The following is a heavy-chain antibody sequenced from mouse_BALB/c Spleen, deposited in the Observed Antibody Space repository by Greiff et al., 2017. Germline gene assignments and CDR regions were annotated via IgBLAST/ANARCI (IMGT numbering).Heavy chain of an antibody. D-gene: IGHD1-1*01. V-gene: IGHV1S22*01. CDR2: IYPGSGST. Sequence: LQQPGSELVRPGASVKLSCKASGYTFTSYWMHWVKQRHGQGLEWIGNIYPGSGSTNYDEKFKSKGTLTVDTSSSTAYMHLSSLTSEDSAVYYCTRNYGSSQYYFDYWGQGTTLTVSS. J-gene: IGHJ2*01. CDR3: TRNYGSSQYYFDY. CDR1: GYTFTSYW.